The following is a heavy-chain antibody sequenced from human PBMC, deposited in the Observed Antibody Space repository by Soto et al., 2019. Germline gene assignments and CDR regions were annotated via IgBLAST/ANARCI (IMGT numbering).Heavy chain of an antibody. D-gene: IGHD3-10*01. V-gene: IGHV4-39*01. CDR1: GGSISSSSYY. CDR2: IYYSGST. J-gene: IGHJ5*02. Sequence: SETLSLTCTVSGGSISSSSYYWGWIRQPPGKGLEWIGSIYYSGSTYYNPSLKSRVTISVDTSKNQFSLKLSSVTAADTAVYYCARPEEGVIWGGPWGQGTLVTVSS. CDR3: ARPEEGVIWGGP.